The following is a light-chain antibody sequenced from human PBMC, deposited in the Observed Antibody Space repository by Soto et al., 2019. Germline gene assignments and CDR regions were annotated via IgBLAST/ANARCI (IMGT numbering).Light chain of an antibody. Sequence: QSVLTQSPSASATPGQRVTISCSGGRSNIGTYTVNWYQQLPGTAPTLLIFRNHQRPSGVPDRFSGSKSGTSASLAISGPQAEDEADYYCAAWDGSLRAGVFGGGTKLTVL. CDR1: RSNIGTYT. CDR3: AAWDGSLRAGV. CDR2: RNH. V-gene: IGLV1-44*01. J-gene: IGLJ3*02.